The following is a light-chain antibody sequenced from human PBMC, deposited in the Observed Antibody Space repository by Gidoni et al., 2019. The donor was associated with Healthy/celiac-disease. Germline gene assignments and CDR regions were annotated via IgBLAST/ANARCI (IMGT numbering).Light chain of an antibody. CDR2: DTS. Sequence: QAVVTQEPSLTVSPGGTVTLTCGSSTGAVTSGHYPYWFQQKPGQAPRTLSYDTSNKHSWTPARFSGPLLGGKAALTLSGAQPEDEAEYYCLLSYSGARVFGGGTKLTVL. CDR3: LLSYSGARV. CDR1: TGAVTSGHY. V-gene: IGLV7-46*01. J-gene: IGLJ2*01.